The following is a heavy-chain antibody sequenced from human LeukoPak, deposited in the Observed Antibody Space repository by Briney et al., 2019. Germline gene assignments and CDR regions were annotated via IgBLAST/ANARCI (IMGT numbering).Heavy chain of an antibody. CDR3: ARDFGRDGTHMDV. CDR2: FSGNGETT. V-gene: IGHV3-23*01. J-gene: IGHJ6*02. Sequence: GGSLRLSCAASGFXVGTYGISWVRQAPGKGLEWVSTFSGNGETTHYADSVKGRFTISRDNSKNTLYLQMNSLRADDTAVYYCARDFGRDGTHMDVWGQGTTVTVS. CDR1: GFXVGTYG. D-gene: IGHD5-24*01.